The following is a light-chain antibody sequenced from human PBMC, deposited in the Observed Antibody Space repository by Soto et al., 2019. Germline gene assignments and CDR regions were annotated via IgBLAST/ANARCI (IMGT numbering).Light chain of an antibody. CDR2: GAS. Sequence: IKVTQSPSAVSASVGDSVTITCRASQGITSYLAWYQQKPGKAPNLLIYGASTLQSGVPSRFSGSGSGTDFTLTINSLQAEDFATYYCQHTRSYPSTFAGGTKVDI. J-gene: IGKJ4*01. CDR1: QGITSY. V-gene: IGKV1-9*01. CDR3: QHTRSYPST.